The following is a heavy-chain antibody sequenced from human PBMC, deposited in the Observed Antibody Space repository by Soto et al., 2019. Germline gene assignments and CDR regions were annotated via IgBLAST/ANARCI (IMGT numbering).Heavy chain of an antibody. D-gene: IGHD3-22*01. CDR1: GGSISSGGYY. Sequence: SETLSLTCTVSGGSISSGGYYWSWIRQHPGKGLEWIGYIYYSGSTYYNPSLKSRVTISVDTSKNQFSLKLSSVTAADTAVYYCARVTMIVDHYYFDYWGQGTLVTVSS. CDR3: ARVTMIVDHYYFDY. CDR2: IYYSGST. V-gene: IGHV4-31*03. J-gene: IGHJ4*02.